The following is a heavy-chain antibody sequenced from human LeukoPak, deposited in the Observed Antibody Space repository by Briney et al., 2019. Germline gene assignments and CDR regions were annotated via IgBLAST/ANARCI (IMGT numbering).Heavy chain of an antibody. CDR1: GFTFSSYA. V-gene: IGHV3-23*01. J-gene: IGHJ4*02. Sequence: PGGSLRLSCAASGFTFSSYAMSWVRQAPGKGLEWVSGISSSGGGTYYADSVKGRFTISRDNSKNTLYLQMNSLRAEDTAVYYCAREGVVVTATRYYFDSWGQETLVTVSS. D-gene: IGHD2-15*01. CDR2: ISSSGGGT. CDR3: AREGVVVTATRYYFDS.